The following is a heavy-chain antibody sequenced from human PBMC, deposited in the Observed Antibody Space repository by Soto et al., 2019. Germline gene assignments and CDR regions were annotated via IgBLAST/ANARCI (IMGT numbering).Heavy chain of an antibody. Sequence: SETLSLTCAVSGGSISSGGYSWSWIRQPPGKGLEWIGYIYHSGSTYYNPSLKSRVTISVDRSKNQFSLKLSSVTAADTAVYSCACYRAGGVAGCSSNFDPWGQGTLVTVSS. CDR1: GGSISSGGYS. CDR2: IYHSGST. CDR3: ACYRAGGVAGCSSNFDP. J-gene: IGHJ5*02. D-gene: IGHD2-8*02. V-gene: IGHV4-30-2*01.